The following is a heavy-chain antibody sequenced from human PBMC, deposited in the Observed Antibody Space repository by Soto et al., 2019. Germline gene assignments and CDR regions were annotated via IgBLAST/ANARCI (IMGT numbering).Heavy chain of an antibody. CDR1: GFTFSSYS. V-gene: IGHV3-48*02. Sequence: GGSLRLSCAASGFTFSSYSMNWVRQAPGKGLEWVAYISSSSSTIYYADSVKGRFTISRDNAKNSLYLQMNSLRDEDTAVYYCAGMEYYYYYGMDVWGQGTTVTVSS. J-gene: IGHJ6*02. CDR3: AGMEYYYYYGMDV. CDR2: ISSSSSTI. D-gene: IGHD1-1*01.